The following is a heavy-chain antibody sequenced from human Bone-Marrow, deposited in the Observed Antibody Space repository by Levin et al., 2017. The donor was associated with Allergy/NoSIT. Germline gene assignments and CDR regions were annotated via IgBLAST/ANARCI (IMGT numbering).Heavy chain of an antibody. CDR3: ASNSYGSFYYGMDV. Sequence: GGSLRLSCAASGFAFNTYGMTWVRQAPGKGLEWVATISGSGGNTNYADPVKGRFTISRDNSKDTLYLQMNSLRAEDTAVYFCASNSYGSFYYGMDVWGQGTTVTVSS. J-gene: IGHJ6*02. CDR2: ISGSGGNT. D-gene: IGHD3-10*01. CDR1: GFAFNTYG. V-gene: IGHV3-23*01.